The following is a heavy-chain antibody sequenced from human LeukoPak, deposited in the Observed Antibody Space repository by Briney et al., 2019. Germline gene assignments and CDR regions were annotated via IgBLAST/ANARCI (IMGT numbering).Heavy chain of an antibody. CDR1: GFTFSNYA. J-gene: IGHJ4*02. V-gene: IGHV3-23*01. CDR2: ISGSGGST. D-gene: IGHD2-15*01. CDR3: AQGGSPGALDY. Sequence: GGSLRLSCAAAGFTFSNYAMSWVSQAPGKWLEWVSAISGSGGSTYYADSVKGRFTISRDNSKNTLYLQVNSLRAEDTAVYYCAQGGSPGALDYWGRGTLVTVSS.